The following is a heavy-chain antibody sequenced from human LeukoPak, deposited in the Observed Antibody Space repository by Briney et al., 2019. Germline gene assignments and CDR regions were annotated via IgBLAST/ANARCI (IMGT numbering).Heavy chain of an antibody. J-gene: IGHJ5*02. CDR3: ARKATAAGAGGWFDP. V-gene: IGHV4-28*01. CDR1: GYSITSTNW. Sequence: PSETLSLTCAVSGYSITSTNWWGWVWQPPGKGLEWIGYIHYNGNTYYNPSLKSRVTMSVDTSKNQFSLKLSSVTAVDTAVYYCARKATAAGAGGWFDPWGQGTLATVSS. CDR2: IHYNGNT. D-gene: IGHD6-13*01.